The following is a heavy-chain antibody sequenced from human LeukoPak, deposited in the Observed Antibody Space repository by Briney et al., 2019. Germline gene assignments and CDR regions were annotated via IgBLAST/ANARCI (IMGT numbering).Heavy chain of an antibody. Sequence: ASVKVSCKASGYTFTDYYIHWVRQAPGQGLEWMGWINPSSGATNYAHKFQGRVTMTRDTSITTASMELSRLRPDDTAVYYCARIDFWSGYCLDYWGQGTLVTVSS. CDR2: INPSSGAT. J-gene: IGHJ4*02. V-gene: IGHV1-2*07. CDR3: ARIDFWSGYCLDY. D-gene: IGHD3-3*01. CDR1: GYTFTDYY.